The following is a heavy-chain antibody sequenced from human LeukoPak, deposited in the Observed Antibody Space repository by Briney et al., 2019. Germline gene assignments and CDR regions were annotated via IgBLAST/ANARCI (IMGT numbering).Heavy chain of an antibody. CDR1: GGSISSSSYY. D-gene: IGHD3-9*01. CDR2: IYYSGST. V-gene: IGHV4-39*01. J-gene: IGHJ4*02. Sequence: SETLSLTCTVSGGSISSSSYYWGWIRQPPGKGLEWIGSIYYSGSTYNNPSLKSRVTISVDTSKNQFSLKLSSVTAADTAVYYCASQPYYDILTGYSHFDYWGQGTLVTVSS. CDR3: ASQPYYDILTGYSHFDY.